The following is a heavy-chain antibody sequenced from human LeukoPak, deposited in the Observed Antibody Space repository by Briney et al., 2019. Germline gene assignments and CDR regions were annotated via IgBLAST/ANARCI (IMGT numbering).Heavy chain of an antibody. CDR3: ARGAYCGGDCLVFDI. CDR1: GFTFSSYE. V-gene: IGHV3-48*03. J-gene: IGHJ3*02. Sequence: PGGSLRLSCAASGFTFSSYEMNWVRQAPGKGLEWVSYISSSGSTIYYADSVKGRFTISRDNAKNSLYLQMNSLRAEDTAVYYCARGAYCGGDCLVFDIWGQGTMVTVSS. D-gene: IGHD2-21*02. CDR2: ISSSGSTI.